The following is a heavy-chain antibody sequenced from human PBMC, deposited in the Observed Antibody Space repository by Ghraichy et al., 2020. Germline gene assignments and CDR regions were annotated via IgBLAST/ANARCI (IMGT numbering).Heavy chain of an antibody. CDR1: GFTFSSYA. V-gene: IGHV3-23*01. J-gene: IGHJ4*02. D-gene: IGHD1-26*01. CDR3: AKDPWRGGSYYFDY. CDR2: INNNGDST. Sequence: GSLRLSCAASGFTFSSYAMSWVRQAPGKGLEWVSSINNNGDSTYYADSVKGRFTISRDNSKKTLYLQMNSLRAEDTAVYYCAKDPWRGGSYYFDYWGQGTLVTVSS.